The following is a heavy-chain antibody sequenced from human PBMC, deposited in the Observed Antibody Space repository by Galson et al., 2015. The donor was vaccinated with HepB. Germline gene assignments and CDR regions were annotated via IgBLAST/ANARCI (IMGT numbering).Heavy chain of an antibody. CDR2: ISAYNGNT. J-gene: IGHJ6*02. V-gene: IGHV1-18*01. CDR1: GYTFTSYG. D-gene: IGHD2-15*01. Sequence: SVKVSCKASGYTFTSYGISWVRQAPGQGLEWMGWISAYNGNTNYAQKLQGRVTMTTDTSTSTAYMELRSLRSDDTAVYYCASSLGYCSGGSCYFYYYGMDVWGQGTTVTVSS. CDR3: ASSLGYCSGGSCYFYYYGMDV.